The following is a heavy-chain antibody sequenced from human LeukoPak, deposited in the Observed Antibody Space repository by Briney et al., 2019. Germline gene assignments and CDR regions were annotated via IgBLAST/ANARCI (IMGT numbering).Heavy chain of an antibody. D-gene: IGHD1-26*01. Sequence: SETLSLTCTVSGGSIRNSNYNWGWIRQPPGKGLECIGSIHYTGSTYYNPSLKSRFTISVDTSKNQFSLKLSSVTAGDTAVYYCARTGGSFYFYYYMDVWGKGTTVTVSS. CDR2: IHYTGST. J-gene: IGHJ6*03. CDR3: ARTGGSFYFYYYMDV. V-gene: IGHV4-39*07. CDR1: GGSIRNSNYN.